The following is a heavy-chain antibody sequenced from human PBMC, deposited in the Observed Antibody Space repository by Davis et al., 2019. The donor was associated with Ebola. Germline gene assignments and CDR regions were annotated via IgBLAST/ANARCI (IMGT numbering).Heavy chain of an antibody. CDR3: ASLTIFWSY. V-gene: IGHV4-39*01. D-gene: IGHD3-9*01. Sequence: MPGGSLRLSCTVSGGSISSSSYYWGWIRQPPGKGLEWIGSIYYSGSTYYNPSLKSRVTISVDTSKNQFSLKLSSVTAADTAVYYCASLTIFWSYWGQGTLVTVSS. J-gene: IGHJ4*02. CDR1: GGSISSSSYY. CDR2: IYYSGST.